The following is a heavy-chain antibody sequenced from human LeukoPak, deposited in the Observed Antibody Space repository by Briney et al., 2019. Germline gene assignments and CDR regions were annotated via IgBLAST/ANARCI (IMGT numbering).Heavy chain of an antibody. V-gene: IGHV3-7*01. CDR2: IKPDGSEK. Sequence: GGSLRLSCVASGFSFSKYWMNWVRQAPGKGLEWVANIKPDGSEKHYVDSVRGRFTISRDNAKNSLYLQMNSLRAEDTAVYYCARAYYDFWSGYYGEPYYFDYWGQGTLVTVSS. CDR3: ARAYYDFWSGYYGEPYYFDY. J-gene: IGHJ4*02. CDR1: GFSFSKYW. D-gene: IGHD3-3*01.